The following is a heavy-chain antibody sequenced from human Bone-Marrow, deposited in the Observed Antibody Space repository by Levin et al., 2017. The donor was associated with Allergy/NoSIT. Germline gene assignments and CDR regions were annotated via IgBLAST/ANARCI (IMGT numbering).Heavy chain of an antibody. D-gene: IGHD3-10*01. Sequence: SCAASGFTFSDYYMSWIRQAPGKGLEWVSYISSSGSTIYYADSVKGRFTISRDNAKNSLYLQMNSLRAEDTAVYYCARAIGITMVRGTKNWFDPWGQGTLVTVSS. CDR1: GFTFSDYY. V-gene: IGHV3-11*01. J-gene: IGHJ5*02. CDR2: ISSSGSTI. CDR3: ARAIGITMVRGTKNWFDP.